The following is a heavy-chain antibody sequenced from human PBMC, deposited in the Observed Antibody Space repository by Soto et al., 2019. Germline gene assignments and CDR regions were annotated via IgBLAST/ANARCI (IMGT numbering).Heavy chain of an antibody. J-gene: IGHJ4*02. Sequence: SETLSLTCTVSGASISSSSYYWAWIRQPPGKGLEWIGRIYYSGRTSYSPSLKSRVTISVDTSKNQFSLKLNSVTAADTAVYFCARHVEMATLGPYNFDYWGQGILVTVSS. CDR1: GASISSSSYY. V-gene: IGHV4-39*01. CDR3: ARHVEMATLGPYNFDY. D-gene: IGHD3-16*01. CDR2: IYYSGRT.